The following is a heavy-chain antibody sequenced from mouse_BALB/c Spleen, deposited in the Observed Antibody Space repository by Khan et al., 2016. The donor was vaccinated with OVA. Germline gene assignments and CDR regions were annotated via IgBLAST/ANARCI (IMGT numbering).Heavy chain of an antibody. CDR1: GDSITSGY. CDR3: ARWNYRYDGYFDY. J-gene: IGHJ2*01. V-gene: IGHV3-8*02. D-gene: IGHD2-14*01. Sequence: EVQLQESGPSLLKPSQTLSLTCSVTGDSITSGYWNWIRKFPGNKLEYMGYISSSDSTFYNPSLKSRISIIRATSKNQYYLQLNSVTTEDTATYDYARWNYRYDGYFDYWGQGTTLTVSS. CDR2: ISSSDST.